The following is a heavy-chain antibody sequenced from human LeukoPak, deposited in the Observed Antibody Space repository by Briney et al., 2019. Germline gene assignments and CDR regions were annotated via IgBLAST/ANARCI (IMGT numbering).Heavy chain of an antibody. CDR3: ARVHSFNWFDP. CDR1: SGSVNSGSYY. D-gene: IGHD2-15*01. J-gene: IGHJ5*02. V-gene: IGHV4-61*01. Sequence: SETLSLTCTVSSGSVNSGSYYWSWIRQPPGKGLEWIGFIYYSGSTNYNPSLKSRVNISLDTSKNQFSLKVSSVTAADTAVYYCARVHSFNWFDPWGQGTLVIVSS. CDR2: IYYSGST.